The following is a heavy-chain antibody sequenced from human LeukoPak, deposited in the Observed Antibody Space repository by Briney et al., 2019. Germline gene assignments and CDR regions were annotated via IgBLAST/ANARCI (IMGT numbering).Heavy chain of an antibody. CDR1: GFTFSDYY. V-gene: IGHV3-11*01. J-gene: IGHJ6*02. Sequence: GGSLRLSCAASGFTFSDYYMSWIRQAPGKGLEWVSYISSSGSTIYYADSVRGRFTISRDNAKNSLYLQMNSLRAEDTAVYYCARVEAAASYGMDVWGQGTTVTVSS. CDR2: ISSSGSTI. D-gene: IGHD2-2*01. CDR3: ARVEAAASYGMDV.